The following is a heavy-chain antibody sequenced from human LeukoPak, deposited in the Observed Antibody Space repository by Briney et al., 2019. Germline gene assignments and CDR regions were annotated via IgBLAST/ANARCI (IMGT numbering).Heavy chain of an antibody. D-gene: IGHD2-2*01. J-gene: IGHJ5*02. CDR2: IYTSGST. CDR1: GGSISSYY. V-gene: IGHV4-4*07. Sequence: SETLSLTCTVSGGSISSYYWSWIRQPAGKGLEWIGRIYTSGSTNYNPSLKSRVTMSVDTSKNQFSLKLSSVTAADTAVYYCAGARGYCSSTSCQTTWFDPWDQGTLVTVSS. CDR3: AGARGYCSSTSCQTTWFDP.